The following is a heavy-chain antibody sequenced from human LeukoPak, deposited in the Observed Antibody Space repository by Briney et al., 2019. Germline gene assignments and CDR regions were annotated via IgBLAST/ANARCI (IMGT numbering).Heavy chain of an antibody. CDR3: ARAEGGYCSGGSCYY. J-gene: IGHJ4*02. D-gene: IGHD2-15*01. CDR2: IIPILGIA. CDR1: GGTFSSYA. Sequence: AASVKVSCKASGGTFSSYAISWVRQAPGQGLEWMGRIIPILGIANYAQKFQGRVTITADKSTSTAYMELSSLRSEDTAVYYCARAEGGYCSGGSCYYWGQGTLVTGSS. V-gene: IGHV1-69*04.